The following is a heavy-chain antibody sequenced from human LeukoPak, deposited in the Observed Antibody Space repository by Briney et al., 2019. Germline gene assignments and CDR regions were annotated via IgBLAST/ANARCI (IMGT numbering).Heavy chain of an antibody. Sequence: SVKVSCKASGGTFSSYAISWVRQAPGRGLEWMGGIIPIFGTANYAQKFQGRVTITADESTSTAYMELSSLRSEDTAVYYCARPRGGYYGMDVWGQGTTVTVSS. V-gene: IGHV1-69*01. J-gene: IGHJ6*02. CDR1: GGTFSSYA. CDR3: ARPRGGYYGMDV. D-gene: IGHD2-15*01. CDR2: IIPIFGTA.